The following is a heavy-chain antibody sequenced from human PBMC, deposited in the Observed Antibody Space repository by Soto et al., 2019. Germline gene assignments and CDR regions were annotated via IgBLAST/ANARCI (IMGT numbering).Heavy chain of an antibody. CDR2: IIPLYGTV. Sequence: QAHLAQSGAEVKKPGSSVTVSCKASGGTFNGYGISWVRQAPGQGLDWMGVIIPLYGTVNYAQKFQGRVSITADKSTSTAYMHLNSLRSDDTAVYYCARVRVIRGVIPSHFGLWGQGTQVTVSS. CDR3: ARVRVIRGVIPSHFGL. D-gene: IGHD3-10*01. V-gene: IGHV1-69*06. J-gene: IGHJ4*02. CDR1: GGTFNGYG.